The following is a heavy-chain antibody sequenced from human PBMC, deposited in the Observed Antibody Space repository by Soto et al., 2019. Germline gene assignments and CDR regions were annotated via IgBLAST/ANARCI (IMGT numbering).Heavy chain of an antibody. CDR3: AKSPRIAAAGVNYHYYYMDV. V-gene: IGHV3-9*01. CDR2: ITWNGGSM. D-gene: IGHD6-13*01. J-gene: IGHJ6*03. Sequence: EVQLVESGGGLVQPGRSLRLSCAASGFTFHDYAIHWVRQAPGKGLEWVSGITWNGGSMGYADSVQGRFSISRDNTRNSLYLQMNSLRAEDTALYYCAKSPRIAAAGVNYHYYYMDVWGKGTAVTVS. CDR1: GFTFHDYA.